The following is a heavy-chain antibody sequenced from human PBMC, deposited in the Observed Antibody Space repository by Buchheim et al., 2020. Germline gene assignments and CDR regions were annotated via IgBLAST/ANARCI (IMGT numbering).Heavy chain of an antibody. J-gene: IGHJ4*02. Sequence: QLVQSGGGLVQPGGSLRVSCEASGFTFSNYRMAWVRQAPGKGLEWVSWIDSDGSSTSYADSVKGRFTISRDNAKNTLYLQMNSLRAEDTAVYYCARASSSWSFDYWGQGTL. CDR1: GFTFSNYR. CDR2: IDSDGSST. CDR3: ARASSSWSFDY. V-gene: IGHV3-74*02. D-gene: IGHD6-13*01.